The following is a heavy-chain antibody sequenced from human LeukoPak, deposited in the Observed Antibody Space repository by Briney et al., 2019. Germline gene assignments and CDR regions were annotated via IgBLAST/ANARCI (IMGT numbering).Heavy chain of an antibody. CDR3: ASDSPVRSDRYFDL. CDR2: ISGSGGST. CDR1: GFTFSSYA. V-gene: IGHV3-23*01. Sequence: GGSLRLSCAASGFTFSSYAMSWVRQAQGKGQEWVSAISGSGGSTYYADSVKGRFTISRDNSKNTLYLQMNSLRAEDTAVYYCASDSPVRSDRYFDLWGRGTPVTVSS. J-gene: IGHJ2*01. D-gene: IGHD3-16*02.